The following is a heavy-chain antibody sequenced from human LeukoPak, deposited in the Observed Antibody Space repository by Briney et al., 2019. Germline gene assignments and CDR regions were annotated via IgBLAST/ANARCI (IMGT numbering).Heavy chain of an antibody. Sequence: HPGRSLRLSCAASGFTFSSYAMHWVRQAPGKGLEWVAVISYDGSNKYYADSVKGRFTISSDNSKNTLYLQMNSLRAEDTAVYYCARGMGEDIVVVPAAMYSFDYWGQGTLVTVSS. CDR3: ARGMGEDIVVVPAAMYSFDY. V-gene: IGHV3-30-3*01. J-gene: IGHJ4*02. CDR1: GFTFSSYA. D-gene: IGHD2-2*01. CDR2: ISYDGSNK.